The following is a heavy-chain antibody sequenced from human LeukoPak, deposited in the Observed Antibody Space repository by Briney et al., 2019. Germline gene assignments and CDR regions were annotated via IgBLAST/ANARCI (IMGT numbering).Heavy chain of an antibody. V-gene: IGHV3-48*03. CDR3: ARENYYDSSGYGMDA. Sequence: GGSLRLSCAASGFTFSSYEMNWVRQAPGKGLEWVSYISSSGSTIYYADSVKGRFTISRDNAKNSLYLQMNSLRAVDTAVYYCARENYYDSSGYGMDAWGQGTTVTVSS. D-gene: IGHD3-22*01. J-gene: IGHJ6*02. CDR1: GFTFSSYE. CDR2: ISSSGSTI.